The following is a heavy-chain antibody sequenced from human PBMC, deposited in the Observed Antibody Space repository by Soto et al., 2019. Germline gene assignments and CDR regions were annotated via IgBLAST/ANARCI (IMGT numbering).Heavy chain of an antibody. CDR3: ARINPIRYYYYYMDV. CDR1: GFSLSNARMG. J-gene: IGHJ6*03. V-gene: IGHV2-26*01. CDR2: IFSNDEK. Sequence: QVTLKESGPVLVKPTETLTLTCTVSGFSLSNARMGVSWIRQPPGKALEWLAHIFSNDEKSYSTSLKSRLTISKDTSKSQVVLTMTNMVPVDTATYYCARINPIRYYYYYMDVWGKGTTVTVSS.